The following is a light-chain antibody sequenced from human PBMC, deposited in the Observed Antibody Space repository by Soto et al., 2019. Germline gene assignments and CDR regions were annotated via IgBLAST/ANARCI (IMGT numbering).Light chain of an antibody. Sequence: DIQITQSPSSLSASVGDRVTITCRASQGISTYLAWYQQKPGKVPKLLIYAASTLQSGVPSRFSGSGSGTDFTLTISSLQPEDVATYYCQKYSSTPFAFGQGTRLEIK. V-gene: IGKV1-27*01. J-gene: IGKJ5*01. CDR3: QKYSSTPFA. CDR2: AAS. CDR1: QGISTY.